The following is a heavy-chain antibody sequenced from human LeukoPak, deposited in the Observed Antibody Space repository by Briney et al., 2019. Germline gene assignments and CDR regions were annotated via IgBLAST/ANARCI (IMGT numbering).Heavy chain of an antibody. V-gene: IGHV1-69*05. CDR1: GGTFSSYA. D-gene: IGHD2-21*01. Sequence: SVRVSCKASGGTFSSYAISWVRQAPGQGLEWMGGIIPIFGTANYAQKFQGRVTITTDESTSTAYMELSSLRSEDTAVYYCARDQYCGGDCYSTFDYWGQGTLVTVSS. CDR3: ARDQYCGGDCYSTFDY. J-gene: IGHJ4*02. CDR2: IIPIFGTA.